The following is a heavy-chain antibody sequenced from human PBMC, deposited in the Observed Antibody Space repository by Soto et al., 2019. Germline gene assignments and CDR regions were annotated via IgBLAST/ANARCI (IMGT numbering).Heavy chain of an antibody. CDR1: GVSVSDYY. Sequence: PSETLSLTCSVSGVSVSDYYCSWIRQPPGKGLEWIGEISQGEGIHYNPSLKGRVSISVDTSKNQFSLKLTSVTVADTAVYYCARGIDRAKVGFWGQGTLVTVSS. CDR2: ISQGEGI. D-gene: IGHD3-22*01. CDR3: ARGIDRAKVGF. J-gene: IGHJ4*02. V-gene: IGHV4-34*01.